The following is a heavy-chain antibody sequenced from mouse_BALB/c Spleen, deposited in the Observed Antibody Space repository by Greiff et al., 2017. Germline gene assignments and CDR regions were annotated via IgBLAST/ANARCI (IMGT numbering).Heavy chain of an antibody. CDR1: GFTFNTYA. V-gene: IGHV10-3*03. CDR3: VREGDGWFAY. D-gene: IGHD3-3*01. J-gene: IGHJ3*01. CDR2: IRSKSNNYAT. Sequence: EVHLVESGGGLVQPKGSLKLSCAASGFTFNTYAMHWVCQAPGKGLEWVARIRSKSNNYATYYADSVKDRFTISRDDSQSMLYLQMNNLKTEDTAMYYCVREGDGWFAYWGQGTLVTVSA.